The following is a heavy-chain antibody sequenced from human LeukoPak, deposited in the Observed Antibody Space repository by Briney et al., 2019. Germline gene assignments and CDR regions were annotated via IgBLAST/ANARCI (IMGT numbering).Heavy chain of an antibody. J-gene: IGHJ4*02. CDR3: ARIVEFQRQFDY. CDR1: GCSIGNYY. Sequence: PSETLSLTCAVSGCSIGNYYWSWIRRPPGKGLEWIGYITYGGSTNYNSSLTSRLSISRNTSKNEFSLRLMSVTAADTAVYYCARIVEFQRQFDYWGQGMLVTVSS. CDR2: ITYGGST. D-gene: IGHD2-21*01. V-gene: IGHV4-59*01.